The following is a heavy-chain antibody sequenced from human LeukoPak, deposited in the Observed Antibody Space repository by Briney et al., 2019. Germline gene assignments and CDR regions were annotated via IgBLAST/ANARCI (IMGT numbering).Heavy chain of an antibody. CDR2: INPNCGGT. CDR3: ARDKDTAMVGDY. D-gene: IGHD5-18*01. CDR1: GYTFTGHY. Sequence: ASVKASCKASGYTFTGHYVHWVRQAPGQGLEWMGWINPNCGGTNYAQNFQGRVTMTRDTSISSAYMELSSLRSDDTAVYYCARDKDTAMVGDYWGQGTLLTVSS. J-gene: IGHJ4*02. V-gene: IGHV1-2*02.